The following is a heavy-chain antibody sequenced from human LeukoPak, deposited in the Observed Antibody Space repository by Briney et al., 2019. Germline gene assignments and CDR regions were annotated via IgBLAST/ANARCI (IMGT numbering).Heavy chain of an antibody. D-gene: IGHD2-2*01. CDR2: INPNSGGT. CDR1: GYTFTGYY. J-gene: IGHJ6*03. Sequence: ASVKVSCKASGYTFTGYYMHWVRQAPGQGLEWMGWINPNSGGTNYAQKFQGRVTMTRDTSISTAYMELSRLRSDDTAVYYCTRGPSLDYYYMDVWGKGTTVTVSS. V-gene: IGHV1-2*02. CDR3: TRGPSLDYYYMDV.